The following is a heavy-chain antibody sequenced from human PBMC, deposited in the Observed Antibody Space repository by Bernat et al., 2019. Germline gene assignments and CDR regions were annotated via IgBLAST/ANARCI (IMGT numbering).Heavy chain of an antibody. D-gene: IGHD3-9*01. V-gene: IGHV3-30-3*01. CDR2: ISYDGSNK. CDR1: GFTFSTYG. J-gene: IGHJ4*02. CDR3: ARMFWLRTAGFDY. Sequence: VQLVESGGGVVQPGRSLRLSCAASGFTFSTYGVHWVRQAPGKGLEWVAVISYDGSNKYYADSVKGRFTISRDTSKNTLYLQMNSLRAEDTAVYYCARMFWLRTAGFDYWGQGTLVTVSS.